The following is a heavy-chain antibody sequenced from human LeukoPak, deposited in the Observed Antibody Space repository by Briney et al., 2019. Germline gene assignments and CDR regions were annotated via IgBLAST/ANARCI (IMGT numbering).Heavy chain of an antibody. CDR3: ARTNYGDYEGTKSCDY. Sequence: VSVKVSCKASGYTFTGYYMHWVRQAPGQGREWMGWINPNSGGTNYAQKFQGRVTMTTDTSTSTAYMELRSLRSDDTAVYYCARTNYGDYEGTKSCDYWGQGTLVTVSS. D-gene: IGHD4-17*01. J-gene: IGHJ4*02. CDR1: GYTFTGYY. V-gene: IGHV1-2*02. CDR2: INPNSGGT.